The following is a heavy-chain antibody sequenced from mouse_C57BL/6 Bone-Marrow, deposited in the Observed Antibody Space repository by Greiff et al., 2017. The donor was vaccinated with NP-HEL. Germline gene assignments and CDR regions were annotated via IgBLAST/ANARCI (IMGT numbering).Heavy chain of an antibody. CDR3: ARDYYYGSSYGWFAY. CDR1: GYTFTSYG. V-gene: IGHV1-81*01. Sequence: VQLQQSGAELARPGASVKLSCKASGYTFTSYGISWVKQSTGQGLEWIGEIYPRSGNTYYNEKLKGKATLTADKSSSTAYMELRSLTSEDSAVYFGARDYYYGSSYGWFAYWGQGTLVTVSA. D-gene: IGHD1-1*01. J-gene: IGHJ3*01. CDR2: IYPRSGNT.